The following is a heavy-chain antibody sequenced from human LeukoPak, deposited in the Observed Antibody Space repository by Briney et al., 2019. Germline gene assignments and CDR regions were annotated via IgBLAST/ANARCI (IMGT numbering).Heavy chain of an antibody. CDR2: INPSGGST. J-gene: IGHJ4*02. V-gene: IGHV1-46*01. CDR1: GYTFTSYY. Sequence: ASVKVSCKASGYTFTSYYMHWVRQAPGQGLEWMGIINPSGGSTSYAQKFQGRVTTTRDTSTSTVYMELSSLRSEDTAVYYCARDISSHGSGYYFDYWGQGTLVTVSS. CDR3: ARDISSHGSGYYFDY. D-gene: IGHD3-10*01.